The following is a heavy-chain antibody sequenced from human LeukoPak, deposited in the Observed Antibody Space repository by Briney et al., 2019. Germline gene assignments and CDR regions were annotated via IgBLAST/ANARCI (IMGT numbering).Heavy chain of an antibody. D-gene: IGHD1-26*01. CDR2: MNPNSGNT. V-gene: IGHV1-8*01. Sequence: ASVKVSCKASGYTFTSYDINWVRQATGQGLEWMGWMNPNSGNTGYAQKFQGRVTMTTNTSISTAYMELSSLRSEDTAVYYCARGREDSGSYFSAYYYYYGMDVWGQGTTVTVSS. J-gene: IGHJ6*02. CDR1: GYTFTSYD. CDR3: ARGREDSGSYFSAYYYYYGMDV.